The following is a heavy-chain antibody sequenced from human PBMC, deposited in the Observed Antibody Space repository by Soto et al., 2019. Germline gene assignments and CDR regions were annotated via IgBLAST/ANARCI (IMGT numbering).Heavy chain of an antibody. V-gene: IGHV3-23*01. J-gene: IGHJ4*02. CDR1: GFTFSIYA. CDR3: AKNPRELVIHGYYFDY. Sequence: GGSLRLSCAASGFTFSIYAMSWVRQSPGKGLEWVSSSSVSGGSTYYADSVKGRFTISRDNSKNTLYLQMNSLRAEDTAIYYCAKNPRELVIHGYYFDYWGQGTRVTVSS. D-gene: IGHD1-26*01. CDR2: SSVSGGST.